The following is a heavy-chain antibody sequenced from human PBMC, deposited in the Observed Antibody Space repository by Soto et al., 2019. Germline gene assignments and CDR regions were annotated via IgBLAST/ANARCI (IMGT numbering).Heavy chain of an antibody. CDR3: ARDESVWFGESISGWFDP. D-gene: IGHD3-10*01. Sequence: VQLVQSGAEVKKPGSSVKVSCKASGGTFSSYTISWVRQAPGQGLEWMGRIIPILGIANYAQKFQGRVTITADKSTSTAYMELSSLRSEDTAVYYCARDESVWFGESISGWFDPWGQGTLVTVSS. J-gene: IGHJ5*02. CDR1: GGTFSSYT. CDR2: IIPILGIA. V-gene: IGHV1-69*08.